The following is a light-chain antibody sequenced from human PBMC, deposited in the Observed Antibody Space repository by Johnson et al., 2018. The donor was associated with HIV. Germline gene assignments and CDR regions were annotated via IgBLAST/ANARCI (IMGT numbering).Light chain of an antibody. V-gene: IGLV1-51*01. J-gene: IGLJ1*01. CDR2: DSY. Sequence: QSVLTQPPSVSAAPGQKVTISCSGNSSNIGNNYVSWYQQLPGTAPKLLIYDSYSRPSGIPDRFFGSKSGTSATLDITGLQTGEEGDYYCGAWDSSLNAYVFGTGTKVAVL. CDR3: GAWDSSLNAYV. CDR1: SSNIGNNY.